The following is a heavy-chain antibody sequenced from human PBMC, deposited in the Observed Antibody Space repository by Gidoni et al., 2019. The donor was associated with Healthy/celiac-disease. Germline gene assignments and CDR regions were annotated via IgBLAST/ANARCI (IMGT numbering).Heavy chain of an antibody. D-gene: IGHD2-2*01. CDR3: ARSKCSSTSCYWLTSFDI. Sequence: QVQLVESGGGVVQPGRSLRLSCAASGFTFSSYAMHWVRQAPGKGLEWVAVISYDGSNKYYADSVKGRFTISRDNSKNTLYLQMNSLRAEDTAVYYCARSKCSSTSCYWLTSFDIWGQGTMVTVSS. V-gene: IGHV3-30-3*01. CDR1: GFTFSSYA. J-gene: IGHJ3*02. CDR2: ISYDGSNK.